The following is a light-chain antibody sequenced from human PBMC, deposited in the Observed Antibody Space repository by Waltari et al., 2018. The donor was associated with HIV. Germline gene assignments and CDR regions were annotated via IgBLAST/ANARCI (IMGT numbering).Light chain of an antibody. V-gene: IGLV2-14*01. J-gene: IGLJ2*01. CDR1: NRNIGFFNS. CDR2: GVT. Sequence: QSALTQPASVSGPPGQSLTISCTGANRNIGFFNSVSWYRQHPGKAPQLCTYGVTYRPSGISSRFAGSKAGNTASLTISGLQVDDEADYYCSSYASDDTVVFGGGTKLTVL. CDR3: SSYASDDTVV.